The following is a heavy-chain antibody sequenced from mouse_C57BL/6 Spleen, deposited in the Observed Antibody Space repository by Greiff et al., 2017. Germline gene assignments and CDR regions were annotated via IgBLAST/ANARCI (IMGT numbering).Heavy chain of an antibody. CDR1: GFTFSSYA. J-gene: IGHJ2*01. CDR3: TRDNSPYYFDY. V-gene: IGHV5-9-1*02. D-gene: IGHD2-12*01. Sequence: EVQRVASGEGLVKPGGSLKLSCAASGFTFSSYAMSWVRQTPEKRLEWVAYISSGGDYIYYADTVKGRYTISRDNARNTLYLQMSSLKSEDTAMYYCTRDNSPYYFDYWGQGTTLTVSS. CDR2: ISSGGDYI.